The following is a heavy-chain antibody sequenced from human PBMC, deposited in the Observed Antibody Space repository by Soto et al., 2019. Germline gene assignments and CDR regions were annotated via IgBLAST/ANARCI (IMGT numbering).Heavy chain of an antibody. CDR1: GYTFIANY. CDR3: AREGTGWKFFDY. CDR2: INPHSGDR. V-gene: IGHV1-2*02. D-gene: IGHD6-19*01. Sequence: GASVKVSCKGSGYTFIANYIQWVRQAPGQGLEWMGWINPHSGDRTYAQKFQGRVTLTRDTSISTAYMELSGLTSDDTALYFCAREGTGWKFFDYWGQGSLVTVSS. J-gene: IGHJ4*02.